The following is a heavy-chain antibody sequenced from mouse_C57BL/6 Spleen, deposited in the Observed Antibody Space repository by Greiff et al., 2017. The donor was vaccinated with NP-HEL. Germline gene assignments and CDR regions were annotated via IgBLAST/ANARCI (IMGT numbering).Heavy chain of an antibody. J-gene: IGHJ1*03. D-gene: IGHD2-4*01. V-gene: IGHV1-80*01. CDR2: IYPGDGDT. Sequence: VQLQQSGAELVKPGASVKISCKASGYAFSSYWMNWVKQRPGKGLEWIGQIYPGDGDTNYNGKFKGKATLTADKSSSTAYMQLSSLTSEDSAVYFCAREGYDYDGSDWYFDVWGTGTTVTVSS. CDR3: AREGYDYDGSDWYFDV. CDR1: GYAFSSYW.